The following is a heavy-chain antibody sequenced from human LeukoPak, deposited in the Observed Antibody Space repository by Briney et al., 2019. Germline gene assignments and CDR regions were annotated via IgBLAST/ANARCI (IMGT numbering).Heavy chain of an antibody. CDR2: IYYSGST. J-gene: IGHJ4*02. Sequence: SETLSLTCTVSGGSISSYYWSWIRQPPGKGLEWIGYIYYSGSTNYNPSLKSRVTISVDTSKNQFSLTLSSVTAADTAVYYCARSNFRRYCSYYLDYWGQGTLVTVSS. CDR3: ARSNFRRYCSYYLDY. CDR1: GGSISSYY. V-gene: IGHV4-59*01. D-gene: IGHD2-21*01.